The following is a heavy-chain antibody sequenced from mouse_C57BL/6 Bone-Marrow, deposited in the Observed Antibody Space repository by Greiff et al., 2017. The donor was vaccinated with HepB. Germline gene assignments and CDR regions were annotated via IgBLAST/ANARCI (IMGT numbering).Heavy chain of an antibody. Sequence: EVQGVESGGGLVQPGGSLKLSCAASGFTFSDYYMYWVRQTPEKRLEWVAYISNGGGSTYYPDTVKGRFTISRDNAKNTLYLQMSRLKSEDTAMYYCAREVIYTYGYFDVWGTGTTVTVSS. J-gene: IGHJ1*03. V-gene: IGHV5-12*01. D-gene: IGHD2-1*01. CDR2: ISNGGGST. CDR1: GFTFSDYY. CDR3: AREVIYTYGYFDV.